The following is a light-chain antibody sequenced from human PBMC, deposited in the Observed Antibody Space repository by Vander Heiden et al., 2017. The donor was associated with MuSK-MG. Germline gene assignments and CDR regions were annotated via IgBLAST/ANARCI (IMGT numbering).Light chain of an antibody. CDR2: SDN. CDR1: NGSIGSNY. Sequence: HPPSPTPSPVKTVTISCTRSNGSIGSNYVQWYQQRAGSSTSIVYVSDNQRPSGVTDRLFGLMEGASKDAALTGRRLEEEDDDYYCCSYYGGSSYVFGGGTKLTVL. J-gene: IGLJ2*01. V-gene: IGLV6-57*01. CDR3: SYYGGSSYV.